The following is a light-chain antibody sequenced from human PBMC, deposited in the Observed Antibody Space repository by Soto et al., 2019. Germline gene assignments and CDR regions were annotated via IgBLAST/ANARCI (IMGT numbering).Light chain of an antibody. CDR3: QQYGSSPPVT. V-gene: IGKV3-20*01. CDR1: QSVSSSY. J-gene: IGKJ2*01. CDR2: GAS. Sequence: EIVLTQSPGTLSLSPGERATLSCRASQSVSSSYLAWYQQKPGQAPRLLIYGASSRATGIPDRFSGSGSGTDFTLTISRLEADDFVVYYCQQYGSSPPVTFGQGTKLEIK.